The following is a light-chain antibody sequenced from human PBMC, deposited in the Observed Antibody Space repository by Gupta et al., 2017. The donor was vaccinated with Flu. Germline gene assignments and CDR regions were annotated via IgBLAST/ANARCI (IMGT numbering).Light chain of an antibody. CDR3: QQYGSF. V-gene: IGKV3-20*01. CDR2: GAS. J-gene: IGKJ2*01. Sequence: EIVLTQSPGTLSLSPGERATLSCRASQSVSSSYLAWNQQKPGQAPRLLIYGASSRATGITDRVSGSGYGTDFTLTISRLEPEDFAAYYCQQYGSFFGQGTKLEIK. CDR1: QSVSSSY.